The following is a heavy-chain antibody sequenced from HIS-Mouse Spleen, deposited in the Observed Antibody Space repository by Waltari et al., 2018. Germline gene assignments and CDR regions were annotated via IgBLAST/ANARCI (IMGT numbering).Heavy chain of an antibody. CDR1: GLPFSRNS. D-gene: IGHD7-27*01. J-gene: IGHJ3*02. Sequence: EVQLVQSGGGLVKPGGSVRLSCASSGLPFSRNSMNWVSQAPGKGLEWVSSISSSSSYIYYADSVKGRFTISRDNAKNSLYLQMNSLRAEDTAVYYCARRLLTGDAFDIWGQGTMVTVSS. V-gene: IGHV3-21*01. CDR2: ISSSSSYI. CDR3: ARRLLTGDAFDI.